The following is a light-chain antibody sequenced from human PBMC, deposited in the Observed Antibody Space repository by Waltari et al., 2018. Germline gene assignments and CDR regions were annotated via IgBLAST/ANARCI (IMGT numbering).Light chain of an antibody. J-gene: IGKJ2*01. Sequence: DIQMTQSPSSLSASVGGRVTITCRASQSTRTSLNWYQQKPGKAPKLLIYDASTLQSGVPSRFSGRGSATDFTLTISSLQPEDFATYYCQQSHDFPYTFGQGTKLEF. CDR2: DAS. CDR1: QSTRTS. CDR3: QQSHDFPYT. V-gene: IGKV1-39*01.